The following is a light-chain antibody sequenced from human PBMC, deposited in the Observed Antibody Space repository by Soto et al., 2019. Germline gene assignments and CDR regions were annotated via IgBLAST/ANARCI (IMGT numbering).Light chain of an antibody. CDR1: QSISNY. J-gene: IGKJ3*01. Sequence: DIQMTQSPSSLSASVGDRVTITCRASQSISNYLHWYHQKPGKAPKLLIYAASNLQGDVPSRFSGSGSGTDSTLTISGLQPDDFATYYSQQSYSAPLTFGPGTKVDIK. CDR3: QQSYSAPLT. CDR2: AAS. V-gene: IGKV1-39*01.